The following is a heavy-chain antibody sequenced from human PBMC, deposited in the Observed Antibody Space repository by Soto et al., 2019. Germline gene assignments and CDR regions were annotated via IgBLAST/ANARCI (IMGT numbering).Heavy chain of an antibody. Sequence: PGGSLRLSCAASGFTFSSYGMHWVRQAPGKGLEWVAVISYDGSNKYYADSVKGRFTISRDNSKNTLYLQMNSLKTEDTGIYYCTTDSYSTMIVVRFDYWGHGTLVTVS. V-gene: IGHV3-30*03. CDR3: TTDSYSTMIVVRFDY. CDR1: GFTFSSYG. D-gene: IGHD3-22*01. CDR2: ISYDGSNK. J-gene: IGHJ4*01.